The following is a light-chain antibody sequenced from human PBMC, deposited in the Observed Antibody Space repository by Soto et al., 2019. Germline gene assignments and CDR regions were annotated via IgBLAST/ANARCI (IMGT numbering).Light chain of an antibody. CDR1: QSVSSN. J-gene: IGKJ2*01. CDR2: GAS. CDR3: QQYNNWPHT. V-gene: IGKV3-15*01. Sequence: EIVMTQSPATLSVSPGERATLSCRASQSVSSNLAWYQQKPGQAPRLLIYGASTRATGIPARFSGSGSGTAFTLTIIGLQSEDFAVYYCQQYNNWPHTFGQGTKLEIK.